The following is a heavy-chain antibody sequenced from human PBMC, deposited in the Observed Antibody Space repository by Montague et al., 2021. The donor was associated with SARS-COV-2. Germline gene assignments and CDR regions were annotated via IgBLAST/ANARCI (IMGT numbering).Heavy chain of an antibody. D-gene: IGHD1-1*01. J-gene: IGHJ6*02. CDR2: IDWDDDK. CDR3: ARSGQPAGNDAPVGYYGLDV. Sequence: VKPTQTLTLTCTFSGFSLTTSAMCVSWIRQPPGKAPEWLARIDWDDDKHYNASLKTRLTISKDTSKNHVALTMTNMDPVDTGTYYCARSGQPAGNDAPVGYYGLDVWGRGTTVTVSS. V-gene: IGHV2-70*11. CDR1: GFSLTTSAMC.